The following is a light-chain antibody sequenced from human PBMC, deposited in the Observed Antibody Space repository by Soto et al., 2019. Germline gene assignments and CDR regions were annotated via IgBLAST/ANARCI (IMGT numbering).Light chain of an antibody. V-gene: IGLV2-14*01. J-gene: IGLJ2*01. CDR2: DVS. Sequence: QSALTQPASVSGSPGQSITISCTGTSSDVGGYNYVSWYQQNPGKAPKLMIYDVSNRPSGVSNRFSGSKSSNTASLTISGLQAEDEADYYCSSYTILSTLVFGGGTKRTVL. CDR3: SSYTILSTLV. CDR1: SSDVGGYNY.